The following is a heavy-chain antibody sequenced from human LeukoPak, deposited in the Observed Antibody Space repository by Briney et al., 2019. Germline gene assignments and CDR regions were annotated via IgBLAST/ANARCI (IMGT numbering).Heavy chain of an antibody. Sequence: GGSLSLSCAVSGFSVSTKYMGWVRQAPGEGLEWVAVMYKTSPRYYAESVKVRFTVSRYTSNNTLDLQMNSLRVEDTAVYYCATIRPYYYDSSSPFDHWGQGALVTVSS. D-gene: IGHD3-22*01. CDR1: GFSVSTKY. CDR3: ATIRPYYYDSSSPFDH. J-gene: IGHJ4*02. V-gene: IGHV3-53*01. CDR2: MYKTSPR.